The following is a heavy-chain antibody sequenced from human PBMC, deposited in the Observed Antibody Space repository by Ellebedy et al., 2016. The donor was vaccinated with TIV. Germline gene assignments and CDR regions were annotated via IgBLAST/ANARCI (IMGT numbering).Heavy chain of an antibody. CDR3: AKGRGGGSDSSAPRYYFDY. CDR2: ISNTGSRT. CDR1: GFTFNSYA. D-gene: IGHD3-22*01. J-gene: IGHJ4*02. Sequence: PGGSLRLSCAASGFTFNSYAMSWVRQAPGKGLEWFSTISNTGSRTYYADSVEGRFIISRDNSKRTLYLQMNSLRAEDTAVYYCAKGRGGGSDSSAPRYYFDYWGLGTLVTVSS. V-gene: IGHV3-23*01.